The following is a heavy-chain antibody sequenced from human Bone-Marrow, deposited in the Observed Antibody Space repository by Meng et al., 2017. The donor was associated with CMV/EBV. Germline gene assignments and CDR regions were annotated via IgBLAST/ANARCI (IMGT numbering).Heavy chain of an antibody. J-gene: IGHJ3*02. CDR3: AKDTHYYDTRGAFNI. V-gene: IGHV3-9*01. CDR1: GFTFDDYA. D-gene: IGHD3-22*01. Sequence: GGSLRLSCAASGFTFDDYAMHWVRQAPGKGLGWVSHISWNSGNIGYADSVKGRFTISRDNAKNSLYLQMNILRAEDTALYYCAKDTHYYDTRGAFNIWCKGTMAT. CDR2: ISWNSGNI.